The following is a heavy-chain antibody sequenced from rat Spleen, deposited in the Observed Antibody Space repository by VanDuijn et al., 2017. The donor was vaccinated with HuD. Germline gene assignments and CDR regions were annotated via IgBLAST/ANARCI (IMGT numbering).Heavy chain of an antibody. CDR3: ARHPQLGVFWYFDF. CDR2: ITHTDYNT. Sequence: EVQLVESGGGLVQPGRSLKLSCVASGFTFNDYWMTWIRQAPGKGLEWIASITHTDYNTYYADSVKGRFTISRDNAKSTLYLQMNSLRSEDTATYYCARHPQLGVFWYFDFWGPGTMVTVSS. D-gene: IGHD5-1*01. J-gene: IGHJ1*01. V-gene: IGHV5-31*01. CDR1: GFTFNDYW.